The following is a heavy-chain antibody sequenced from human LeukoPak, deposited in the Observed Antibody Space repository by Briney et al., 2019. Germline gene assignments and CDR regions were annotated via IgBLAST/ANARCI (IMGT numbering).Heavy chain of an antibody. Sequence: PGGSLRLSCAASGFTFDDYAMHWVRQAPGKGLEWVSGISWNGGSTGYADSVKGRFTISRDNAKNSLYLQMNSLRAEDTALYYCARGRGYGDYIGHFDYWGQGTLVTVSS. CDR2: ISWNGGST. V-gene: IGHV3-20*04. CDR3: ARGRGYGDYIGHFDY. J-gene: IGHJ4*02. CDR1: GFTFDDYA. D-gene: IGHD4-17*01.